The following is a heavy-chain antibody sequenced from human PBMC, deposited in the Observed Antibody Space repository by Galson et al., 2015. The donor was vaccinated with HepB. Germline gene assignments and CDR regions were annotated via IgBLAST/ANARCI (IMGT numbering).Heavy chain of an antibody. CDR1: GGTFSSNA. D-gene: IGHD5-18*01. CDR3: ARDKGYSYGPYYYYYMDV. V-gene: IGHV1-69*13. Sequence: SVKVSCKASGGTFSSNAISWVRQAPGQGLEWMGGIIPIFGTANYAQKFQGRVTITADESTSTAYMELSSLRAEDTAVYYCARDKGYSYGPYYYYYMDVWGKGTTVTVSS. CDR2: IIPIFGTA. J-gene: IGHJ6*03.